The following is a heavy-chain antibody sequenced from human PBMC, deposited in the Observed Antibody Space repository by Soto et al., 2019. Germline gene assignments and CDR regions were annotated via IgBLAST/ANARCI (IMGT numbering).Heavy chain of an antibody. CDR1: EFTFSNYG. V-gene: IGHV3-33*01. CDR2: ILNDGSNR. Sequence: QVQLVESGGGVVQPGRSLRLSCAASEFTFSNYGMHWVRQAPGKGLEWVAVILNDGSNRYHADSVKDRFTISRDNSKNALYLKMNSLRAEETALYYCARDDEYSGYGMDVWGQGTTVTVS. D-gene: IGHD3-10*01. CDR3: ARDDEYSGYGMDV. J-gene: IGHJ6*02.